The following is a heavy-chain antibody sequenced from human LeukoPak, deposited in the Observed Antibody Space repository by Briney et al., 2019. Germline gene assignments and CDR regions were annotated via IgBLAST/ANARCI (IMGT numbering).Heavy chain of an antibody. Sequence: PSETLSLTCAVSGYSISSGYYWGWIRQPPAKGLEWIGSIFYSGSTYYNPSLKSRVTISVATSKNQVSLKLSSVTAADTAVYFCARLDGYNTASWGQGTLVTVSS. CDR1: GYSISSGYY. V-gene: IGHV4-38-2*01. CDR3: ARLDGYNTAS. CDR2: IFYSGST. J-gene: IGHJ4*02. D-gene: IGHD5-24*01.